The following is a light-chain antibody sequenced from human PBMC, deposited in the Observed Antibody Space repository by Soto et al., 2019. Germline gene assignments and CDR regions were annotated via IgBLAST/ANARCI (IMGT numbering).Light chain of an antibody. J-gene: IGLJ2*01. CDR2: ENN. V-gene: IGLV1-51*02. CDR1: SSNIGNNY. CDR3: GTWDSSLSAVV. Sequence: QSVLTQPPSVSAAPGQKVTISCSGSSSNIGNNYVSWYQQFPGTAPKLLIYENNKRPSGIPDRFSGSKSGTSATLDITGLQTGDEADYYCGTWDSSLSAVVFGGGTQLTVL.